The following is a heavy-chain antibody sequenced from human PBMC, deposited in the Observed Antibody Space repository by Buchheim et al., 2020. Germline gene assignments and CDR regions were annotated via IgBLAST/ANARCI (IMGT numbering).Heavy chain of an antibody. CDR2: IYYSGST. D-gene: IGHD5-18*01. J-gene: IGHJ4*02. Sequence: QVQLQESGPGLVKPSETLSLTCTVSGGSISSYYWSWIRQPPGKGLEWIGYIYYSGSTNYNPSLKSRVTISVDTSKNQFSLKLSSVTAADTAVYYCARSAGQLWLRGDDYWGQGTL. V-gene: IGHV4-59*08. CDR3: ARSAGQLWLRGDDY. CDR1: GGSISSYY.